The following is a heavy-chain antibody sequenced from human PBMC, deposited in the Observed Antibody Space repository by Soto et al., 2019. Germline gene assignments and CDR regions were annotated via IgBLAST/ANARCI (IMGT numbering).Heavy chain of an antibody. D-gene: IGHD3-10*01. CDR3: ARDTYGSGSYYYY. CDR1: GYTFTNYD. V-gene: IGHV1-8*01. J-gene: IGHJ4*02. Sequence: ASVKVSCKASGYTFTNYDINWVRQATGQGLEWMGWMSPNSGNTGYAQKFQGRVSMTRDTSTSTAYMELSSLTSEDTAVYYCARDTYGSGSYYYYRGQGPLVTVSS. CDR2: MSPNSGNT.